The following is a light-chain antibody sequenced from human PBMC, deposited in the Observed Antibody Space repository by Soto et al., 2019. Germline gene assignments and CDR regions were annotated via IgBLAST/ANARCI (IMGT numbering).Light chain of an antibody. CDR2: DVT. J-gene: IGLJ7*01. CDR1: SSDVGGYDY. V-gene: IGLV2-11*01. Sequence: QSALTQPRSVSGSPGQAVTISCTGTSSDVGGYDYVSWYQQYPGKVPKLIIYDVTKRPSGVPDRFSGSKSGNTASLTISGLQAEEEADYYCCSYAGTYTLIFGGGTQLTVL. CDR3: CSYAGTYTLI.